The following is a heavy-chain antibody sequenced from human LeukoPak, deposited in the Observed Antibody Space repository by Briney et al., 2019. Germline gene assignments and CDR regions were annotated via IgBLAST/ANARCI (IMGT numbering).Heavy chain of an antibody. V-gene: IGHV3-23*01. CDR2: ISGSGGTT. CDR1: GFTFSSFA. D-gene: IGHD4-17*01. Sequence: SGGSLRLSCAASGFTFSSFAMSWVRQAPGKGLERVSTISGSGGTTNYADSVKGRFTFSRDNSKKMVYLQMNSLRVEDTAVYYCAKDLPDYGDYIEGYWGQGTLVTVSS. CDR3: AKDLPDYGDYIEGY. J-gene: IGHJ4*02.